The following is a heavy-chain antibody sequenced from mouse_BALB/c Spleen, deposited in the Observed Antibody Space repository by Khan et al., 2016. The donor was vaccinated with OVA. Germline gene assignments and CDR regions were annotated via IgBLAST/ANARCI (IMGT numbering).Heavy chain of an antibody. D-gene: IGHD4-1*01. J-gene: IGHJ1*01. Sequence: EVKLEESGGGLVQPGGSMKLSCVASGFTFSNYWMNWVRQSPEKGFEWVAEIRLKSNIYATHYAESVRGRFTISRDDSRSSVYLQMNNLGAEDTGIYYGARSWDWYFDVWGAGTTVTVSS. V-gene: IGHV6-6*02. CDR3: ARSWDWYFDV. CDR1: GFTFSNYW. CDR2: IRLKSNIYAT.